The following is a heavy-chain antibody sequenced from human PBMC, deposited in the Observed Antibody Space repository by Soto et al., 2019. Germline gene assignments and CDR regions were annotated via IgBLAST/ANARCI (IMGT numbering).Heavy chain of an antibody. CDR2: INAGNGNT. CDR3: ARSPLTMVRGGYFDY. V-gene: IGHV1-3*01. D-gene: IGHD3-10*01. Sequence: ASVKVSCKASGYTFTSYAMHWVRQAPGQRLEWMGWINAGNGNTKYSQKFQGRVTITRDTSASTAYMELSSLRSEDTAVYYCARSPLTMVRGGYFDYWGQGTLVTVSS. J-gene: IGHJ4*02. CDR1: GYTFTSYA.